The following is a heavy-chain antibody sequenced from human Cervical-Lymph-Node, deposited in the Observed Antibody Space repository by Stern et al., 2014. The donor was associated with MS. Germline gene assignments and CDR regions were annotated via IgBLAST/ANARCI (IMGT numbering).Heavy chain of an antibody. J-gene: IGHJ4*02. Sequence: QVQLVESGAEAKKPGSSVKVSCKASGGTFTRYAFSWVRQAPGQGLEWMGWHIPIFGRANYAKKFQGRVTSTADESTSTAYMELSSLRSEDTAVYYWARGWSYDILTGYSYWGQGTLVTVSS. V-gene: IGHV1-69*01. D-gene: IGHD3-9*01. CDR1: GGTFTRYA. CDR3: ARGWSYDILTGYSY. CDR2: HIPIFGRA.